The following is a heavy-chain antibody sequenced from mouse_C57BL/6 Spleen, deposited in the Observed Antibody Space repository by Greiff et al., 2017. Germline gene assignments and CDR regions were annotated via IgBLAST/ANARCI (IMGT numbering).Heavy chain of an antibody. CDR3: ASYYGSSPWFAY. Sequence: VQLQQSGAELVRPGTSVKLSCKASGYTFTSYWMHWVKQRPGQGLEWIGVIDPSDSYTNYNQKFKGKATLTVDTSSSTAYMQLSSLTSEDSAVYYCASYYGSSPWFAYWGQGTLVTVSA. D-gene: IGHD1-1*01. J-gene: IGHJ3*01. CDR1: GYTFTSYW. V-gene: IGHV1-59*01. CDR2: IDPSDSYT.